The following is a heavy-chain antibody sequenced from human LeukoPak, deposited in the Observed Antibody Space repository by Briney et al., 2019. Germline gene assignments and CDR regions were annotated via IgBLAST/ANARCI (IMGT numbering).Heavy chain of an antibody. V-gene: IGHV1-2*02. Sequence: ASVKVSCKASGYTFTGYYMHWVRQAPGQGLEWMGWINPNSGGTNYAQKFQGRVTMTRDTSISTAYMELSRLRSDDTAAYYCARSVSGPFEAIRAFDYWGQGTLVTVSS. D-gene: IGHD1-26*01. CDR1: GYTFTGYY. J-gene: IGHJ4*02. CDR2: INPNSGGT. CDR3: ARSVSGPFEAIRAFDY.